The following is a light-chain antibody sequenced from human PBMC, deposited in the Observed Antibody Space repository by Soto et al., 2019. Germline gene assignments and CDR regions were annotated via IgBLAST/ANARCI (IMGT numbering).Light chain of an antibody. V-gene: IGKV3-15*01. CDR3: HQYNKWPSFT. CDR2: DAS. CDR1: QSVSNN. Sequence: EIVMTQSPGTLSVSPGERATLLCRASQSVSNNLAWYQQKPGQAPRLLIYDASTRATGIPARFSGSVSGTEFTLTIISLQSEDYAVYYCHQYNKWPSFTFGPGTQGDIK. J-gene: IGKJ3*01.